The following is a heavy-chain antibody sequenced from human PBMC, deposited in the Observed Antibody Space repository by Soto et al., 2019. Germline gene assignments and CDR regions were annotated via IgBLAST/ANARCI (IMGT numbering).Heavy chain of an antibody. CDR1: GFTFSTYA. Sequence: EVPLLESGGGLVQPGGSLRLSCAASGFTFSTYAMSWVRQAPGKGLQWVSDISSSGSSTYYADSVKGRFTISRDNSKNTLFLQMNSLRAEDTAVYYCGRGLRPYYYYGLDVWGQGTTVTVSS. V-gene: IGHV3-23*01. J-gene: IGHJ6*02. D-gene: IGHD3-10*01. CDR3: GRGLRPYYYYGLDV. CDR2: ISSSGSST.